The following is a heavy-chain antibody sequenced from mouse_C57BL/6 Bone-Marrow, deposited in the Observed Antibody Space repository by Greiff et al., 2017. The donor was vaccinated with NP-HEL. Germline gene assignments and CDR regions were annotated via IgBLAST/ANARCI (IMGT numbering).Heavy chain of an antibody. D-gene: IGHD3-2*02. CDR3: ARFQTAQATLYYFDY. J-gene: IGHJ2*01. Sequence: QVQLQQPGAELVRPGTSVKLSCKASGYTFTSYWMHWVKQRPGQGLEWIGVIDPSDSYTNYNQKFKGKATLTVDPSSSTAYMQLSSLTSGDSAVYYCARFQTAQATLYYFDYWGQGTTLTVSS. CDR1: GYTFTSYW. CDR2: IDPSDSYT. V-gene: IGHV1-59*01.